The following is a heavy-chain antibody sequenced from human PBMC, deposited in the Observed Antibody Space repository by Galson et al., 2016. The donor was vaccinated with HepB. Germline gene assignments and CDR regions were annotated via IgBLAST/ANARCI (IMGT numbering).Heavy chain of an antibody. CDR1: GASISGYNW. D-gene: IGHD4-17*01. V-gene: IGHV4-4*02. CDR3: ARVTHTAEFYFDS. Sequence: SETLSLTCGVSGASISGYNWWNWVRQSPGTGLEWIGEISHSGGTKYNPSLKSRVTISVDKATNQFSLKLPFVTAADTAIYYCARVTHTAEFYFDSWGQGALVTVSS. CDR2: ISHSGGT. J-gene: IGHJ4*02.